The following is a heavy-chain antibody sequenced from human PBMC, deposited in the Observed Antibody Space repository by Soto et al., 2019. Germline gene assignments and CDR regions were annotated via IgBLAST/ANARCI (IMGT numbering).Heavy chain of an antibody. CDR3: ARPYYYGAGSYYPLRSAFDI. J-gene: IGHJ3*02. D-gene: IGHD3-10*01. V-gene: IGHV4-39*01. CDR2: IYYSGST. CDR1: GGSISSSSYY. Sequence: PSETLYLTCTVSGGSISSSSYYWGWIRQPPGKGLELIGSIYYSGSTYYNPSLKSRVTISVDTSKNQLSLKLCSVTAADTAVYYCARPYYYGAGSYYPLRSAFDIWGQGTMVSVSS.